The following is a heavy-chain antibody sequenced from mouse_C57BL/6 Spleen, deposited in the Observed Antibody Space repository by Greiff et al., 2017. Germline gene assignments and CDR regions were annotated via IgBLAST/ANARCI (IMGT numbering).Heavy chain of an antibody. CDR3: ARSYYYGSSYWYFEV. D-gene: IGHD1-1*01. V-gene: IGHV1-64*01. J-gene: IGHJ1*03. CDR2: IHPNSGST. CDR1: GYTFTSYW. Sequence: QVQLQQPGAELVKPGASVKLSCKASGYTFTSYWMHWVKQRPGQGLEWIGMIHPNSGSTNYNEKFKSKATLTVDKSSSTAYMQLSSLTSEDSAVYYCARSYYYGSSYWYFEVWGTGTTVTVSS.